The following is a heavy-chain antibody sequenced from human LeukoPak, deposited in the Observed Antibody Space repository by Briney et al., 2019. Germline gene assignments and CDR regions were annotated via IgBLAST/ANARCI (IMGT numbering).Heavy chain of an antibody. D-gene: IGHD1-26*01. Sequence: GGSLRLSCAASGFTFSSYGMHWVRQAPGKGLEWVAFIRYDGSNKYYADSVKGRFTISRDNSKNTLYLQMNSLRAEDTAVYYCARARYSGSYYGAFDIWGQGTMVTVSS. CDR2: IRYDGSNK. J-gene: IGHJ3*02. V-gene: IGHV3-30*02. CDR1: GFTFSSYG. CDR3: ARARYSGSYYGAFDI.